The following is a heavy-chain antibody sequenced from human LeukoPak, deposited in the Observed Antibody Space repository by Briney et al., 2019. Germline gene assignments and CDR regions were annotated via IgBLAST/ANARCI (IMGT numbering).Heavy chain of an antibody. CDR2: INPNSGGT. J-gene: IGHJ3*02. Sequence: ASVKVSCKASGYTFTGYYMHWVRPAPGQGLEWMGWINPNSGGTNYAQKFQGRVTMTRDTSISTAYMELSRLRSDDTAVYYCARGRLVPAAKRDAFDIWGQGTMVTVSS. CDR1: GYTFTGYY. D-gene: IGHD2-2*01. CDR3: ARGRLVPAAKRDAFDI. V-gene: IGHV1-2*02.